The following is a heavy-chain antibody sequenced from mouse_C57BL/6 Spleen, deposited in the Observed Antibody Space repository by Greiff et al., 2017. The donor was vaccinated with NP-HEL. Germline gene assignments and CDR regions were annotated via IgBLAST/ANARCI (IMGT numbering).Heavy chain of an antibody. J-gene: IGHJ2*01. CDR3: ADYDGGY. D-gene: IGHD2-4*01. CDR1: GFTFSDYG. V-gene: IGHV5-17*01. CDR2: ISSGSSTI. Sequence: EVQGVESGGGLVKPGGSLKLSCAASGFTFSDYGMHWVRQAPEKGLGGVAYISSGSSTIYYADTVKGRFTISRDNAKNTLFLQMTSLRSEDTAMYYCADYDGGYWGQGTTLTVSS.